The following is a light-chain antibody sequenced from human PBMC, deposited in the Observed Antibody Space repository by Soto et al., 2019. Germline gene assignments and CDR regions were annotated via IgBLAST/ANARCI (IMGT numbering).Light chain of an antibody. CDR2: GAC. V-gene: IGKV3-20*01. CDR1: QSVAANY. CDR3: QQYGSSPWT. Sequence: EIVLTQSPGTLSLSPGDRATLSCRASQSVAANYSAWFQQKPGQAPRLLIYGACNSATGIPDRFSGSGSGTDFTLTISRLDPEDFAVYHCQQYGSSPWTFGRGTKVEI. J-gene: IGKJ1*01.